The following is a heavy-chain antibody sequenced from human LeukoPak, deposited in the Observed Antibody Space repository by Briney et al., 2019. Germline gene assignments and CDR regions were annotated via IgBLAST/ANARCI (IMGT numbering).Heavy chain of an antibody. CDR2: IKQDGSEK. CDR1: GFTFDSCW. CDR3: ARERDDYNFFDY. V-gene: IGHV3-7*04. Sequence: GGSLRLSCAASGFTFDSCWMSWVRQAPGKGLEWVANIKQDGSEKYYVDSVKGRFTISRDNAKNSLYLQMNSLRAEDTAVYYCARERDDYNFFDYWGQGALVTVSS. D-gene: IGHD5-24*01. J-gene: IGHJ4*02.